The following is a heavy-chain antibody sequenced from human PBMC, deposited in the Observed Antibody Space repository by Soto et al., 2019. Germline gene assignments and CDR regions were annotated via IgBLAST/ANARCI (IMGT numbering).Heavy chain of an antibody. CDR3: ARDYYYDSRGYPGAYYYGMDV. Sequence: LSLTCTVSGGSFSSYYWSWIRQPPWKGLEWIGHIYYSGRTNYNPSLKSRVTISGDTSKNQLSLKLSSVTAADTAVYYCARDYYYDSRGYPGAYYYGMDVWGQGTTVTVSS. CDR2: IYYSGRT. J-gene: IGHJ6*02. CDR1: GGSFSSYY. D-gene: IGHD3-22*01. V-gene: IGHV4-59*01.